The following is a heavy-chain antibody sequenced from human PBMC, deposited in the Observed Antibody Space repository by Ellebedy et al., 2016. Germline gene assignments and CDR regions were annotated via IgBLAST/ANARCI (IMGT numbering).Heavy chain of an antibody. CDR1: GFTFSNFF. D-gene: IGHD3-3*01. Sequence: GESLKISXATSGFTFSNFFMSWVRQTPGKGLEWVSTISGDGADINLADSVKGRFTISRDNAKNSLYLQMNSLRDEDTAVYYCARDQAIFGVVQVYYYGMDVWGQGTTVTVSS. J-gene: IGHJ6*02. CDR3: ARDQAIFGVVQVYYYGMDV. V-gene: IGHV3-21*01. CDR2: ISGDGADI.